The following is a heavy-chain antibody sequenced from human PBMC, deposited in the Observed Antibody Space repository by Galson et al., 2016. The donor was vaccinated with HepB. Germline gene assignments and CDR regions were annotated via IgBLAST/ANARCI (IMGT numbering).Heavy chain of an antibody. CDR1: GFMFSRLH. CDR2: ISESGDGT. D-gene: IGHD2-15*01. CDR3: GKDSSAVEAADEY. V-gene: IGHV3-23*01. Sequence: SLRLSCAASGFMFSRLHLSWVRQAPGKGLEWVSSISESGDGTYYANSVRGRFTISRDNSKNILYLQMDNLRVEDTAIYYCGKDSSAVEAADEYWGQGTLVTVSS. J-gene: IGHJ4*02.